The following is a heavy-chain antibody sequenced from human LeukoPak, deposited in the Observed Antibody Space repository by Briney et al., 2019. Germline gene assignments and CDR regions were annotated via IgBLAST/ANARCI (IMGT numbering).Heavy chain of an antibody. D-gene: IGHD3-16*01. CDR2: ISKSGDHT. V-gene: IGHV3-23*01. J-gene: IGHJ6*02. CDR3: ATSWGPDTSAFRWGRDGMDV. Sequence: GGSLRLSCAVSGLTFNNYAMSWVRQAPGKGLEWVSAISKSGDHTYYAASAKGRFTIYRDNSKNTQYLQMNSLRAEDTAVYYYATSWGPDTSAFRWGRDGMDVWGQGTTVIVS. CDR1: GLTFNNYA.